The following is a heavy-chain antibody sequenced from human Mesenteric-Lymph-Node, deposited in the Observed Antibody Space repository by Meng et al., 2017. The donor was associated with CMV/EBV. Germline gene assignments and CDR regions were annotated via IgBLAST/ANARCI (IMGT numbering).Heavy chain of an antibody. Sequence: GESLKISCKGSGYSFTSYWIGWVRQMPGKGLEWMGIIYPGDSDTRYSPSFQGQVTISADKSISTAYLQWSSLKASDTAMYYCARHVGTYYDLYYYYGMDVWGQGTTVTVSS. CDR3: ARHVGTYYDLYYYYGMDV. V-gene: IGHV5-51*01. CDR1: GYSFTSYW. CDR2: IYPGDSDT. D-gene: IGHD3-3*01. J-gene: IGHJ6*02.